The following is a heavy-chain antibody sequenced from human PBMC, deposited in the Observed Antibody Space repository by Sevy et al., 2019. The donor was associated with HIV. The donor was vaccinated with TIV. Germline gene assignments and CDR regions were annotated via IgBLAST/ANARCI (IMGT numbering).Heavy chain of an antibody. Sequence: GGSLRLSCEASGFTFSDYHMTWIRQAPGKGLEWVAYISSRGSTEHYAHSVKGRFTISRDNVKNSLYLQMDSLRGEDTAVYYCAGEVDYCFDSWGQGSLVTVSS. CDR2: ISSRGSTE. CDR1: GFTFSDYH. J-gene: IGHJ4*02. D-gene: IGHD3-9*01. CDR3: AGEVDYCFDS. V-gene: IGHV3-11*04.